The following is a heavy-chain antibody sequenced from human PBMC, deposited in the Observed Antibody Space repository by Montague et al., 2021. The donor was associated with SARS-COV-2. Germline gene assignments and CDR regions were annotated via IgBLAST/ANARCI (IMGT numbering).Heavy chain of an antibody. D-gene: IGHD2-2*01. CDR1: GGSISNYF. Sequence: SETLSLTCSVSGGSISNYFWSWIRQTPGRGLEWIGYIYNGGSIHYNPPLKSRVTISVDTSKNQFSVKLSSVTAADTAVYYCAQTSGGSYYYPLDDWGQGTMVTVSS. CDR3: AQTSGGSYYYPLDD. V-gene: IGHV4-59*01. J-gene: IGHJ6*02. CDR2: IYNGGSI.